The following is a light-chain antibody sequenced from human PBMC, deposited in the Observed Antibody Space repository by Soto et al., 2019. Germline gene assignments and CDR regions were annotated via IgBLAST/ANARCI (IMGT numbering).Light chain of an antibody. V-gene: IGLV2-23*01. CDR2: EGS. CDR1: SSDVGSYNL. J-gene: IGLJ1*01. Sequence: QSLITHYAYLSGSPGQSITISCTGTSSDVGSYNLVSWYQQHPGKAPKLMIYEGSKRPSGVSNRFSGSKSGNTASLTISGLQAEDEADYYCCSYAGSSSYVFGTGTKVTVL. CDR3: CSYAGSSSYV.